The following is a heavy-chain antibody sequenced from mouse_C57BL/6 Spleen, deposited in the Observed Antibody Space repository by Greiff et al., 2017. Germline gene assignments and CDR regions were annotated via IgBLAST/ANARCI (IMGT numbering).Heavy chain of an antibody. CDR1: GFTFSSYA. J-gene: IGHJ4*01. Sequence: EVKLVESGGGLVKPGGSLKLSCAASGFTFSSYAMSWVRQTPEKRLEWVATISDGGSYTYYPDNVKGRFTISRDNAKNNLYLQMSHLKSEDTAMYYWARANLPRYYGSSYDARDYWGQGTSVTVSS. D-gene: IGHD1-1*01. CDR2: ISDGGSYT. CDR3: ARANLPRYYGSSYDARDY. V-gene: IGHV5-4*03.